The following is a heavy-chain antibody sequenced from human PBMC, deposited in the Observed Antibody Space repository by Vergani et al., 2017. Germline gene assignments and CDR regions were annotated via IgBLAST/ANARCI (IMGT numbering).Heavy chain of an antibody. V-gene: IGHV3-23*01. CDR1: GFTFSSYA. CDR2: ISGSGGST. D-gene: IGHD6-13*01. J-gene: IGHJ4*02. Sequence: EVQLLESGGGLVQPGGSLRLSCAASGFTFSSYAMSWVRQAPGRGLEWVSAISGSGGSTYYADSVKGRFTISRDNSKNTLYLQMNSRRAEDTAVYYCAKGIGRAGSSWFDYWGQGTLVTV. CDR3: AKGIGRAGSSWFDY.